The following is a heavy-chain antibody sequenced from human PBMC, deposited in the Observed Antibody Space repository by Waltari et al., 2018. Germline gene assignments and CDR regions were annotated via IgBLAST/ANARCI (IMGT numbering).Heavy chain of an antibody. V-gene: IGHV1-46*01. Sequence: QVQLMQSGTEVKKPGASVKISCKASAYIFAYFYIHWVRQAPGQGLDWMGVINPGGTTTHFSQKSQARITVTRDPSTDTVYMELSSLTSEDTAVYYCVREKYSNGWYGYFEFWGQGTLVTVSS. CDR2: INPGGTTT. D-gene: IGHD5-18*01. CDR3: VREKYSNGWYGYFEF. CDR1: AYIFAYFY. J-gene: IGHJ4*02.